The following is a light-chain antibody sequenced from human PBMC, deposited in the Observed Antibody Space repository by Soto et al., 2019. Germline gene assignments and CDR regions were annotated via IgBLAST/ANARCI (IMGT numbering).Light chain of an antibody. CDR2: DAS. CDR1: QTISSW. CDR3: KQYNSYSK. J-gene: IGKJ1*01. Sequence: DIQMTQSPSTLSGSVGDIVTITCRASQTISSWLAWYQQKPGKAPKLLIYDASSLESGVPSRFSGSGSGTEFTLTISSLQPDDFATYYCKQYNSYSKFGQGTKVDIK. V-gene: IGKV1-5*01.